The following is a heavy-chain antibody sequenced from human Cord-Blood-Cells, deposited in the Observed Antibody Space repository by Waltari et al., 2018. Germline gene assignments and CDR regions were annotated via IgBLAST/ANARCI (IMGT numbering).Heavy chain of an antibody. V-gene: IGHV1-18*04. D-gene: IGHD6-13*01. CDR1: GYTFTSYG. Sequence: QVQLVQSGAEVKKPGASVKVSCKASGYTFTSYGISWVRQAPGQGLEWMGWMSAYKGNTNYAQKLQGRVTMTTDTSTNTAYMELRGLGSDETAVYYCARDLSSIAAAGTVEAYWGQGTLVTVSS. CDR3: ARDLSSIAAAGTVEAY. CDR2: MSAYKGNT. J-gene: IGHJ4*02.